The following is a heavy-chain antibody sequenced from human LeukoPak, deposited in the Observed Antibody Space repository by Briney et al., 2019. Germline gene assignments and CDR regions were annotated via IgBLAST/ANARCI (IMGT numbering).Heavy chain of an antibody. CDR1: GYTFTSYG. J-gene: IGHJ3*02. Sequence: GASVKVSCKASGYTFTSYGISWVRQAPGQGREWMGWISPYNGNTNYAQKLQGRVTMTTDTSTTTAYMELRSLRSDDTAVYYCARDSRQWRDAFDIWGQGTMVTVSS. D-gene: IGHD6-19*01. V-gene: IGHV1-18*01. CDR2: ISPYNGNT. CDR3: ARDSRQWRDAFDI.